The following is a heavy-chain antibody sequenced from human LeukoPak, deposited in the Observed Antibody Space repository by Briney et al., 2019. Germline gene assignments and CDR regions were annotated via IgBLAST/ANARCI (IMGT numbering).Heavy chain of an antibody. CDR3: AKDRDSSGLDGFDI. Sequence: PGGSLRLSCAASGFTFSSYGMHWVRQAPGKGLEWVAVISYDGSNKYYADSVKGRFTISRDNSKNTLYLQMNSLRAEDTAVYYCAKDRDSSGLDGFDIWGQGTMVTVSS. D-gene: IGHD3-22*01. V-gene: IGHV3-30*18. CDR2: ISYDGSNK. CDR1: GFTFSSYG. J-gene: IGHJ3*02.